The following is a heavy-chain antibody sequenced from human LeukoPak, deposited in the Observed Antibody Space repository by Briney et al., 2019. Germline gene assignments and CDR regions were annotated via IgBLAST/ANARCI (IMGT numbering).Heavy chain of an antibody. Sequence: SETLSLTCAVSGDSITNSRYHWAWVRQPPGKRLEWIGEINHSGSTNYNPSLKSRVTISVDTSKSQFSLKLSSVTAADPGVYFCARRPSVTAFDCWGQGTLVTVSS. CDR3: ARRPSVTAFDC. CDR1: GDSITNSRYH. V-gene: IGHV4-39*07. J-gene: IGHJ4*02. D-gene: IGHD2-21*02. CDR2: INHSGST.